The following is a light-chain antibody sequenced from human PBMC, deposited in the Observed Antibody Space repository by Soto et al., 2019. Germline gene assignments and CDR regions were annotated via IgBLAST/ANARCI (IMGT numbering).Light chain of an antibody. Sequence: DIVMTQSPLSLPVSPGESASISCRSSQSLLHSNGYNYLDWYLQKPGQSPQLLIYLGSNRASGGPDRFRGSGSGTDFTLRISRVEAEDVGVYYCMQALQSPTFGGGTKVEIK. CDR1: QSLLHSNGYNY. J-gene: IGKJ4*01. CDR3: MQALQSPT. CDR2: LGS. V-gene: IGKV2-28*01.